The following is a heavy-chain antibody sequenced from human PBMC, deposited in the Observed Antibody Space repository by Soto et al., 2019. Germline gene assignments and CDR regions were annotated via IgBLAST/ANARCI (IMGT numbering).Heavy chain of an antibody. Sequence: PGGSLRLSCAASGFTFSSYGMHWVRQAPGKGLEWVAVISYDGSNKYYADSVKGRFTISRDNSKNSLYLQMNSLRDEDTAVYYCASTDSSGYYYRAFDIWGQGTMVTVSS. CDR2: ISYDGSNK. CDR1: GFTFSSYG. CDR3: ASTDSSGYYYRAFDI. D-gene: IGHD3-22*01. V-gene: IGHV3-30*03. J-gene: IGHJ3*02.